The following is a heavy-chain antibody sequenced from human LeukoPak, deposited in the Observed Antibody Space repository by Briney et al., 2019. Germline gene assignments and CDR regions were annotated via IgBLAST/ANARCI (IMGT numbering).Heavy chain of an antibody. V-gene: IGHV3-30*02. Sequence: GGSLRLSCAASGFTFSNYGMHWVRQAPGKGLEWVAFIRYDGSKKYYADSVKGRFTISRDNSKNTLYLQMNSLRAEETAMYYCANGPHYNILTGFYKVRSHLDYWGQGTLVTVSS. J-gene: IGHJ4*02. CDR3: ANGPHYNILTGFYKVRSHLDY. D-gene: IGHD3-9*01. CDR1: GFTFSNYG. CDR2: IRYDGSKK.